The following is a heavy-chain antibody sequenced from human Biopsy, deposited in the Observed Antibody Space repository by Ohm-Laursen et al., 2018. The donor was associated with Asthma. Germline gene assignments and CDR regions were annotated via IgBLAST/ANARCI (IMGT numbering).Heavy chain of an antibody. J-gene: IGHJ4*02. V-gene: IGHV3-30*18. CDR2: MSYDDSQT. CDR1: GFPISNYG. Sequence: SLRLSCSASGFPISNYGMHWVRQAPGKGLEWVAVMSYDDSQTRYADSVKGRFTISRDNSKNILYLQMSSLRDEDTAVYYCAKEVFPGWELRRGPENWGQGTLVTVSS. CDR3: AKEVFPGWELRRGPEN. D-gene: IGHD1-26*01.